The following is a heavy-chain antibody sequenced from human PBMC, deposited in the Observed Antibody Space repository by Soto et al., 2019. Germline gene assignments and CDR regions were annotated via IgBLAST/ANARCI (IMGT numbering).Heavy chain of an antibody. V-gene: IGHV1-18*04. CDR3: ARGGWNDGPGRFDL. Sequence: QVQLVQSGTEVKTPGASVKVSCHASGYTFTNYGINWVRQAPGKGREWMAWIRAYNGKTHHAPFVQDRVTMTTDTSTRTAYMELTSPRSDDTAVYYCARGGWNDGPGRFDLWGQGTMVTVSS. D-gene: IGHD1-1*01. J-gene: IGHJ3*01. CDR1: GYTFTNYG. CDR2: IRAYNGKT.